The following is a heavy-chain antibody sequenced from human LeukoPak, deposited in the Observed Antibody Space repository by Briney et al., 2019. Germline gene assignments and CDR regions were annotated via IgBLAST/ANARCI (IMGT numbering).Heavy chain of an antibody. Sequence: GGSLRLSCAASGFSFSSYSMNWVRQAPGKGLEWVPSISSSSSYIYYADSVKGRFTISRDNAKNSLYLQMNSLRAEDTAVYYCARDFGSYWFDPWGQGTLVTVSS. V-gene: IGHV3-21*01. J-gene: IGHJ5*02. D-gene: IGHD1-26*01. CDR3: ARDFGSYWFDP. CDR1: GFSFSSYS. CDR2: ISSSSSYI.